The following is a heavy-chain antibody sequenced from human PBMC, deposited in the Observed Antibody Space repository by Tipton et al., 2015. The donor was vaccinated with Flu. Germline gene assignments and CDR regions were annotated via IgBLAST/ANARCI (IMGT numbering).Heavy chain of an antibody. J-gene: IGHJ6*02. CDR1: GFTFDNFA. CDR3: AKDMELGNYNFYGMDV. CDR2: ISWNSGTI. D-gene: IGHD1-26*01. V-gene: IGHV3-9*01. Sequence: SLRLSCAASGFTFDNFAMHWVRQVPGKGLEWVSGISWNSGTIRYADPVRGRFTISRDNAKNSLYLEMNSLRAEDTALYYCAKDMELGNYNFYGMDVWGQGTTVTVSS.